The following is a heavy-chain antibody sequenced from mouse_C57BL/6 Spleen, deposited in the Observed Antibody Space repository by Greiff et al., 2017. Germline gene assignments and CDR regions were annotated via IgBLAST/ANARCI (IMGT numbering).Heavy chain of an antibody. CDR3: TGYYDYDGFAY. Sequence: EVKLMESGGGLVQPGGSMKLSCVASGFTFSNYWMNWVRQSPEKGLEWVAQIRLKSDNYATHYTEYVKCMFTISRDDSKSSVDLQMNNLTAEDTVIYYCTGYYDYDGFAYWGQGTLVTVSA. D-gene: IGHD2-4*01. V-gene: IGHV6-3*01. J-gene: IGHJ3*01. CDR2: IRLKSDNYAT. CDR1: GFTFSNYW.